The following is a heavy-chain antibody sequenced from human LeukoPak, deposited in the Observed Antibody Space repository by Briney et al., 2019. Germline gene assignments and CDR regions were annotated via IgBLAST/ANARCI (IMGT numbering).Heavy chain of an antibody. CDR2: IYYSGST. CDR3: ARHGRYGSARFDP. CDR1: GDSISSYY. J-gene: IGHJ5*02. V-gene: IGHV4-59*08. D-gene: IGHD3-10*01. Sequence: PSETQSLTCTVSGDSISSYYWSWIRQPPGKGLEWIGYIYYSGSTNYNPSLKSRVTISVDTSKKQFSLKLTSVTAADTAVYYCARHGRYGSARFDPWGQGTLVTVSS.